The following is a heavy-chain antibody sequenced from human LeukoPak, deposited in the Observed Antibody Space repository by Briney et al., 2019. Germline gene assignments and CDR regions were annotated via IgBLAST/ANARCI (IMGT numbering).Heavy chain of an antibody. CDR2: ISYDGSNK. CDR3: ARQELFNTNWFDP. CDR1: GFTFSSYG. V-gene: IGHV3-30*03. J-gene: IGHJ5*02. D-gene: IGHD6-13*01. Sequence: GRSLRLSCAASGFTFSSYGMHWVRQAPGKGLEWVAVISYDGSNKYYADSVKGRFTISRDNSKNTLYLQMNSLRAEDTALYYCARQELFNTNWFDPWGQGTLVTVSS.